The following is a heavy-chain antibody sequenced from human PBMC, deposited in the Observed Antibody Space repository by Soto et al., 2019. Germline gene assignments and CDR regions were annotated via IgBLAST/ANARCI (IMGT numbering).Heavy chain of an antibody. CDR2: IYPDSGGT. CDR1: GYTFSGFY. V-gene: IGHV1-2*02. J-gene: IGHJ4*02. CDR3: RVTGVSEVDY. Sequence: GASVKVSCKTSGYTFSGFYIHWVRQAPGQGLESMGWIYPDSGGTDYAQKFQGRVTMTRDTSISTAYMELSKLRSDDAAVYYCRVTGVSEVDYWGQGTLVTVSS. D-gene: IGHD2-21*02.